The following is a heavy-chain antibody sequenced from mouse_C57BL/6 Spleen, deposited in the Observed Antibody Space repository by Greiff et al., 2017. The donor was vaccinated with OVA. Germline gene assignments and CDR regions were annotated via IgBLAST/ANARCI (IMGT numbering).Heavy chain of an antibody. V-gene: IGHV1-74*01. CDR3: ASSHYSGSSDFDY. CDR2: IHPSDSDT. J-gene: IGHJ2*01. CDR1: GYTFTSYW. D-gene: IGHD1-1*01. Sequence: VQLQQPGAELVKPGASVKVSCKASGYTFTSYWMHWVKQRPGQGLEWIGRIHPSDSDTNYNQKFKGKATLTVDKSSSTAYMQLSSLTSEDSSVYSCASSHYSGSSDFDYWGQGTTLTVSS.